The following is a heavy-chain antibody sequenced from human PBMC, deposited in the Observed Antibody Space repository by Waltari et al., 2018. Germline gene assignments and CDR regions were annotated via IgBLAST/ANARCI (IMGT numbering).Heavy chain of an antibody. CDR2: IYYSGST. J-gene: IGHJ2*01. CDR1: GGSISSSSYY. Sequence: QLQLQESGPGLVKPSETLSLTCTVSGGSISSSSYYWGWIRQPPGKGLEWIGSIYYSGSTYYNPSLKSRVTISVDTSKNQFSLKLSSVTAADTAVYYCARDGAYGSGFDLWGRGTLVTVSS. CDR3: ARDGAYGSGFDL. V-gene: IGHV4-39*07. D-gene: IGHD3-10*01.